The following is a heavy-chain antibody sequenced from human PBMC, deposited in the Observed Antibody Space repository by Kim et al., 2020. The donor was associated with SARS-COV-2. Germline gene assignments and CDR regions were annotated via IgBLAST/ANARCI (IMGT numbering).Heavy chain of an antibody. Sequence: GGSLRLSCAASGFIFSSHAMHWVRQAPGKGLEWVAVISYDGSDKYYADSVKGRFTISRDNSKNTLYLQMNSLRAEDTAVYYCARGALGGEYFQHWGQGTL. CDR3: ARGALGGEYFQH. J-gene: IGHJ1*01. CDR1: GFIFSSHA. V-gene: IGHV3-30*04. CDR2: ISYDGSDK. D-gene: IGHD1-26*01.